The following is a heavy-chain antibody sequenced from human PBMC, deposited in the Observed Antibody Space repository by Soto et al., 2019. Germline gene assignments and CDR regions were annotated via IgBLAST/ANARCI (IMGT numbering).Heavy chain of an antibody. CDR1: GFTFSDHY. CDR2: TRNKANSYAT. J-gene: IGHJ2*01. Sequence: EVQLVESGGGLVQPGGSLRLSCAASGFTFSDHYMDWVCQAPGKGLEWVGRTRNKANSYATEYAASVKGRFTISRDDSKNSLYLQMNSLKTEDTAVYYCARDSPSAGQQWLGNFWYFDLWGRGTLVTVSS. CDR3: ARDSPSAGQQWLGNFWYFDL. V-gene: IGHV3-72*01. D-gene: IGHD6-19*01.